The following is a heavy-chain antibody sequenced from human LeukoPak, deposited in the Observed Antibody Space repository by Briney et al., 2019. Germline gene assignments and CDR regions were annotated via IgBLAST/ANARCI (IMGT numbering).Heavy chain of an antibody. V-gene: IGHV3-7*04. Sequence: GGSLRLSCAASGFNFSTYWMSWVRQAPGKGLEWVANIKSDGSEKYYVDSVKGRFTISRDNAKNSLSLQMNSLRAEDTAVYYCARVRYTGSYWGYWGQGTLVTVSS. CDR1: GFNFSTYW. J-gene: IGHJ4*02. CDR2: IKSDGSEK. CDR3: ARVRYTGSYWGY. D-gene: IGHD1-26*01.